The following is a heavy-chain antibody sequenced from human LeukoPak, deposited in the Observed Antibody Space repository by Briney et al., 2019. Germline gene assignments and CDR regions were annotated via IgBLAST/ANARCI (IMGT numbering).Heavy chain of an antibody. D-gene: IGHD1-20*01. V-gene: IGHV4-34*01. J-gene: IGHJ4*02. CDR3: ARYNSAAGDFDY. CDR2: INHSGST. CDR1: GGSFSDYY. Sequence: PSETLSLTCAVYGGSFSDYYWSWIRQPPGKGLEWIGEINHSGSTNYNPSLKSRVTISVDTSTNQFSLKLNSVTAADTAVYYCARYNSAAGDFDYWGQGTLVTVSS.